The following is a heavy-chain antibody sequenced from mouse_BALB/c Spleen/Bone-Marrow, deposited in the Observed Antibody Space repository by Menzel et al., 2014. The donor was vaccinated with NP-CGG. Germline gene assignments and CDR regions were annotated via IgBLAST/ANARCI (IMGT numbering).Heavy chain of an antibody. CDR1: GFDFSRYW. V-gene: IGHV4-1*02. CDR3: AHRYDVAMDY. Sequence: EVKLVESGGSLVQPGGSLKLSCAASGFDFSRYWMSWVRQAPGKGLEWIGEINPDSSTINYTPSLKDKFIISRDNAKNTLYLQMSKVRSEDTALYYCAHRYDVAMDYWGQGTSVTVSS. D-gene: IGHD2-14*01. CDR2: INPDSSTI. J-gene: IGHJ4*01.